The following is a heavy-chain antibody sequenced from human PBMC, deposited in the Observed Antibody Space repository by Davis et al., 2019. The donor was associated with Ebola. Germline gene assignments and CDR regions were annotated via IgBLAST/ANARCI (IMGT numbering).Heavy chain of an antibody. D-gene: IGHD2-8*02. J-gene: IGHJ3*02. CDR3: ASLRRTITGMDDAFDI. V-gene: IGHV5-51*01. Sequence: GESLKISCKGSGYSFTSYWIGWVRQMPGKGLEWMGIIYTGDSDTRYNPSFRGRVTISADKSTKTAFLVWTGLKASDTAMYYCASLRRTITGMDDAFDIWGQGTMVTVSS. CDR1: GYSFTSYW. CDR2: IYTGDSDT.